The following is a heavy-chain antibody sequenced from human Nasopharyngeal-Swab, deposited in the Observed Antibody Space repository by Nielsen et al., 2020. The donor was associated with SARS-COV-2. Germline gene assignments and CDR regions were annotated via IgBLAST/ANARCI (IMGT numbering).Heavy chain of an antibody. D-gene: IGHD1-1*01. J-gene: IGHJ3*02. CDR2: VYPGDAET. CDR1: GYSFTTYW. V-gene: IGHV5-51*01. CDR3: ARRDPFWKKDAFDI. Sequence: GGSLRLSCEASGYSFTTYWIAWVRQMPGKGLEWMGVVYPGDAETRYSPSLQGQVIVSADKSISTAYLHWPSLKASDTAIYYCARRDPFWKKDAFDIWGQGTLVTVSS.